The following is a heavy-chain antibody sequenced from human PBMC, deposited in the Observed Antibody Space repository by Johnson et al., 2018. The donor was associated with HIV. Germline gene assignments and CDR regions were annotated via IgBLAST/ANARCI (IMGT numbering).Heavy chain of an antibody. V-gene: IGHV3-30*19. D-gene: IGHD4-23*01. CDR2: ISYDGSNK. J-gene: IGHJ3*02. CDR3: ASGEDYGGNYGAFDI. Sequence: QVQLVESGGGLVQPGRSLRLSCAASGFTFSSYGMHWVRQAPGKGLEWVAVISYDGSNKYYADSVKGRFAISRDNSKNTLHLQMNSLRAEDTAVYYCASGEDYGGNYGAFDIWGQGTMVTVSS. CDR1: GFTFSSYG.